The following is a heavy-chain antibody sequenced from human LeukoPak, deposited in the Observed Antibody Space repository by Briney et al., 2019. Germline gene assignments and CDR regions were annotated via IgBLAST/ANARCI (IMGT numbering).Heavy chain of an antibody. CDR1: GSTFSSYA. D-gene: IGHD3-3*01. Sequence: PGSSVKVSCKASGSTFSSYAISWVRQAPGQGLEWMGGIIPIFGTANYAQKFQGRVTITADESTSTAYMELSSLRSEDTAVYYCARALGEGIFGVVAYMYYFDYWGQGTLVTVSS. V-gene: IGHV1-69*01. CDR2: IIPIFGTA. CDR3: ARALGEGIFGVVAYMYYFDY. J-gene: IGHJ4*02.